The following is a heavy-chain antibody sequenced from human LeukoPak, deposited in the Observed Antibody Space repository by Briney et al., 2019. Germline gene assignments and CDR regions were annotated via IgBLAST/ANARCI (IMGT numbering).Heavy chain of an antibody. V-gene: IGHV3-53*01. CDR1: GFTVSSNY. J-gene: IGHJ4*02. D-gene: IGHD3-22*01. Sequence: GGSLRLSCAASGFTVSSNYMSWVRQAPGKGLEWVSVIYSGGSTYYADSVKGRFTISRDNSKNTLYLQMNSLRAEDTAVYYCAKDLDDSSGYYFDYWGQGTLVTVSS. CDR2: IYSGGST. CDR3: AKDLDDSSGYYFDY.